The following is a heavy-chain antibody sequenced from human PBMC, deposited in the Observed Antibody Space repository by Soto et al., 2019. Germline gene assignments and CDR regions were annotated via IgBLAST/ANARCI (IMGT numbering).Heavy chain of an antibody. CDR3: ARKDKSGYFNWFDP. Sequence: GESLKISCRTSGYKFTSSWIAWVRQMPGKGLEWMGIIFPSDSDTRYSPSFQGQVTISADRSTSTVFLQWASLKASDTAVYFCARKDKSGYFNWFDPWGQGTLVTVS. D-gene: IGHD3-22*01. CDR2: IFPSDSDT. CDR1: GYKFTSSW. J-gene: IGHJ5*02. V-gene: IGHV5-51*01.